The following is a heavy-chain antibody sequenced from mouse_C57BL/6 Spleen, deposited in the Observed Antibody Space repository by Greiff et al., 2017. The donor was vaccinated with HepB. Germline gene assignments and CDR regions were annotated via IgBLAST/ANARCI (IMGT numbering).Heavy chain of an antibody. J-gene: IGHJ4*01. D-gene: IGHD2-4*01. V-gene: IGHV1-4*01. CDR3: ARDYDDAMDY. Sequence: QVQLQQSGAELARPGASVKMSCKASGYTFTSYTMHWVKQRPGQGLEWIGYINPSSGYTKYNQKFKDKATLTADKSSSPAYMQLSSLTSEDSAVYYCARDYDDAMDYWGQGTSVTVSS. CDR1: GYTFTSYT. CDR2: INPSSGYT.